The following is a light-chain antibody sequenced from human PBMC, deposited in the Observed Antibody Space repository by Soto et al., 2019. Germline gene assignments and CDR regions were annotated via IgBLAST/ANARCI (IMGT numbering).Light chain of an antibody. J-gene: IGKJ1*01. CDR1: QSVSSSY. Sequence: EIVLTQSPGTLSLSPGERATLSCRASQSVSSSYLAWYQQKPGQAPRLLIYGASSRATGIPDRFSGSGSGTDFTRTISSLEPEDFAVYYCQQYGISPKTFCQGTKLEIK. V-gene: IGKV3-20*01. CDR3: QQYGISPKT. CDR2: GAS.